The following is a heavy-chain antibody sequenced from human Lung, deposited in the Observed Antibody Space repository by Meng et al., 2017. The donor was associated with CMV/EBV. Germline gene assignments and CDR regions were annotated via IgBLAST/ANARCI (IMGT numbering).Heavy chain of an antibody. J-gene: IGHJ6*02. CDR2: INPSSGST. CDR3: ARERLLREPPYYGMDV. V-gene: IGHV1-2*02. CDR1: GYTITAYY. D-gene: IGHD3-10*01. Sequence: SXXVSXXASGYTITAYYMHWVRQAPGQGREWMGWINPSSGSTIYAQNFQGRVTMTTDTSNSKDYTKVSRLTSDDTAVYYCARERLLREPPYYGMDVWGQGTXVTVSS.